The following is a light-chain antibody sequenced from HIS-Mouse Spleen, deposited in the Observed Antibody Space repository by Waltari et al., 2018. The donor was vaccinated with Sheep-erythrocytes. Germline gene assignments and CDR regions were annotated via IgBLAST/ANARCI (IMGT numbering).Light chain of an antibody. V-gene: IGLV3-1*01. Sequence: SYELTQPPSVSVSPGQTASITCSGDNLGDKYACWYQQNQGQSPVLVIYQDSKRPSGVPGRFSGSKSGNTATLTISGTQAMDEADYYCQAWDSSTAWVFGGGTKLTVL. CDR2: QDS. CDR3: QAWDSSTAWV. CDR1: NLGDKY. J-gene: IGLJ3*02.